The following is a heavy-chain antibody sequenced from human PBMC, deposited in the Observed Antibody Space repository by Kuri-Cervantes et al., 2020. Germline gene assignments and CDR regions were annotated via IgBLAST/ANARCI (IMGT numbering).Heavy chain of an antibody. V-gene: IGHV3-66*01. Sequence: ETLSLTCAASGFTFSNYWMHWVRQTPGRGLEWVSVIYSGGSTYYADSVKGRFTISRDNSKNTLYLQMNSLRAEDTAVYYCARGRYYDFWSGIVYYYYGMDVWGQGTTVTGYS. CDR3: ARGRYYDFWSGIVYYYYGMDV. J-gene: IGHJ6*02. D-gene: IGHD3-3*01. CDR2: IYSGGST. CDR1: GFTFSNYW.